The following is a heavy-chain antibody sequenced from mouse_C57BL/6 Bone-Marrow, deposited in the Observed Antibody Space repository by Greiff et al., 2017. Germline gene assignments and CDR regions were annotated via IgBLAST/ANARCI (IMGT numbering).Heavy chain of an antibody. V-gene: IGHV1-55*01. J-gene: IGHJ4*01. CDR2: IYPGSGST. Sequence: VQLQPPGAELVKPGASVKMSCKASGYTFTSYWITWVKQRPGQGLEWIGDIYPGSGSTNYNEKFKSKATLTVDTSSSTAYMQLSSLTSEYSAVYYCARDGDGYYSPYYAMDYWGQGTSVTVSS. CDR1: GYTFTSYW. CDR3: ARDGDGYYSPYYAMDY. D-gene: IGHD2-12*01.